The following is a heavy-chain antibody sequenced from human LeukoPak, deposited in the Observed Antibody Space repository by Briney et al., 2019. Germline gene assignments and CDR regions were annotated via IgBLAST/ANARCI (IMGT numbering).Heavy chain of an antibody. CDR1: GFTFSSYW. D-gene: IGHD3-22*01. V-gene: IGHV3-74*01. CDR2: INSDGSST. Sequence: GGSLRLSCAASGFTFSSYWMHWVRQAPGKGLVWVSRINSDGSSTSYADSVKGRFTISRDNAKNTLYLQMNSLRAEDTAVYYCARGSGSSGYRAFGYWGQGTLVTVSS. CDR3: ARGSGSSGYRAFGY. J-gene: IGHJ4*02.